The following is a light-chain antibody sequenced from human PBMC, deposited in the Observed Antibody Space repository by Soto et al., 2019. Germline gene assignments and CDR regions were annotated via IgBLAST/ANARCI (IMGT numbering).Light chain of an antibody. CDR3: QAWASNTVV. CDR2: EDI. CDR1: RLGDKY. V-gene: IGLV3-1*01. J-gene: IGLJ2*01. Sequence: SYELTQPPSESVSPGQTASITCSGDRLGDKYVCWYQQKPGQSPALVIYEDIKRPSGIPERFSGSNSGNTATLTISGTQAMDEADYFCQAWASNTVVFGGGIKLTVL.